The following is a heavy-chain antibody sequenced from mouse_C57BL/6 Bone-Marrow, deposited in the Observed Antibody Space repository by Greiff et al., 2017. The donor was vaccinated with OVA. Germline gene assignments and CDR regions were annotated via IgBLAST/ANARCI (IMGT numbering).Heavy chain of an antibody. Sequence: EVQLQQSGAELVRPGASVKLSCTASGFNIKDDYMHWVKQRPEQGLEWIGWIDPENGDTEYASKFQGKATITADTSSNTAYLQLSSLTSEDTAVYYCTTRDDYDAPYAMDYWGQGTAVTVSS. CDR1: GFNIKDDY. CDR3: TTRDDYDAPYAMDY. V-gene: IGHV14-4*01. CDR2: IDPENGDT. D-gene: IGHD2-4*01. J-gene: IGHJ4*01.